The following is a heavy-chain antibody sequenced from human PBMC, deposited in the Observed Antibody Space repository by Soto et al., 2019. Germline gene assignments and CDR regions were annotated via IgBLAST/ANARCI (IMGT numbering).Heavy chain of an antibody. CDR2: ISAYNGNT. CDR1: GYTFTSYG. D-gene: IGHD6-6*01. Sequence: ASVKVSCKASGYTFTSYGISWVRQAPGQGLEWMGWISAYNGNTNYAQKLQGRVTMTTDTSTSTAYMELRSLRYDDKAVYYCERYIGDRSPSIETDYWGQAILVTVS. V-gene: IGHV1-18*01. J-gene: IGHJ4*02. CDR3: ERYIGDRSPSIETDY.